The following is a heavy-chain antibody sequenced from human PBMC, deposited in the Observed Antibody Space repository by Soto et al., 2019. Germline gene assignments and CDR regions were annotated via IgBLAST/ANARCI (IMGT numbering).Heavy chain of an antibody. Sequence: QVQLVQSGAEVKKPGSSVKVSCKASGGTLSSYAISWVRQAPGQGLEWMGGIIPIFGTANYEQKFQGRVTITADESTSTAYMELSSLRSEDTAVYYCARSEGITMVRGVLKMDYYYYGMDVWGQGTTVTVSS. V-gene: IGHV1-69*01. D-gene: IGHD3-10*01. CDR2: IIPIFGTA. CDR1: GGTLSSYA. CDR3: ARSEGITMVRGVLKMDYYYYGMDV. J-gene: IGHJ6*02.